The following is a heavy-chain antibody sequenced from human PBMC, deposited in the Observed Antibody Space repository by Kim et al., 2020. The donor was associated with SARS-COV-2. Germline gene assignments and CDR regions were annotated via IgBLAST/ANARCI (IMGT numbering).Heavy chain of an antibody. V-gene: IGHV4-4*02. D-gene: IGHD6-13*01. CDR2: IFHGGDI. CDR3: AGIEAAGTHYYGMDV. J-gene: IGHJ6*02. Sequence: SETLSLTCAVSGGSVSSGNWWSWVRQPPGKGLEWIGEIFHGGDINYNPSLRSRVTISLDKSTNQLSLKVNSVTAADTAVYYCAGIEAAGTHYYGMDVWGHGTTVIVS. CDR1: GGSVSSGNW.